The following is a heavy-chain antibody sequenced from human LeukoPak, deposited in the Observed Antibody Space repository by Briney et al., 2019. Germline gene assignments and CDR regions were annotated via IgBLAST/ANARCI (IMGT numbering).Heavy chain of an antibody. D-gene: IGHD4-23*01. CDR3: ARDHDYGGNREAFDI. J-gene: IGHJ3*02. CDR2: IIPIFGTA. CDR1: GGTFSSYA. Sequence: GASVTVSCKASGGTFSSYAISWVRQAPGQGLEWMGGIIPIFGTANYAQKFQGRVTITADESTSTAYMELSSLRSEDTAVYYCARDHDYGGNREAFDIWGQGTMVTVSS. V-gene: IGHV1-69*13.